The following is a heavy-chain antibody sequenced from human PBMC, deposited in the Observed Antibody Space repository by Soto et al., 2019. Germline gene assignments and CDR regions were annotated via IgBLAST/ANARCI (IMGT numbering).Heavy chain of an antibody. CDR2: ILYDGSSK. V-gene: IGHV3-33*01. Sequence: QVQLVESGGGVVQPGTSLRLSCVTSGFTFSSYGMHWVRQAPGKGLEWVSVILYDGSSKYYADSVKGRFTISRDNSKNTVYLQMNSLRDEDTAVYYCARLKLVAGRNRFDPWGQGTLVTVSS. CDR1: GFTFSSYG. CDR3: ARLKLVAGRNRFDP. D-gene: IGHD6-19*01. J-gene: IGHJ5*02.